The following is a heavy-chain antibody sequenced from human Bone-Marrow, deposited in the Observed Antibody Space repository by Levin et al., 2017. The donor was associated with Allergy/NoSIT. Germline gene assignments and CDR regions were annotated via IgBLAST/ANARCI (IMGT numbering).Heavy chain of an antibody. CDR2: IYYSGST. D-gene: IGHD4-17*01. Sequence: NTSETLSLTCTVSGGSTSSSSYYWGWIRQPPGKGLEWIGSIYYSGSTYYNPSLKSRVTISVDTSKNQFSLKLSSVTAADTAVYYCERLLLNGDYFSDAFDIWGQGTMVTVSS. V-gene: IGHV4-39*01. CDR1: GGSTSSSSYY. CDR3: ERLLLNGDYFSDAFDI. J-gene: IGHJ3*02.